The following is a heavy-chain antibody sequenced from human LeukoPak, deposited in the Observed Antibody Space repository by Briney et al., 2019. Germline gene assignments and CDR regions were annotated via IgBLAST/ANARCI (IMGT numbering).Heavy chain of an antibody. J-gene: IGHJ4*02. CDR1: GGSISSYY. CDR3: ARDRAYGSHYFDY. Sequence: SETLSLTCTVSGGSISSYYWSWIRQPPGKGLEWIGYIYYSGSTNYNPSLTSRVTISVDTSKNQFSLKLSSATAADTAVYYCARDRAYGSHYFDYWGQGTLVTVSS. D-gene: IGHD4-17*01. CDR2: IYYSGST. V-gene: IGHV4-59*01.